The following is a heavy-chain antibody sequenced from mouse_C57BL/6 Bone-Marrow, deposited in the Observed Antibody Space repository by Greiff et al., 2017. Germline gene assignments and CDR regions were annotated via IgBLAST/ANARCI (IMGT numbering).Heavy chain of an antibody. CDR3: ARGVLRAY. V-gene: IGHV1-64*01. J-gene: IGHJ3*01. CDR2: IHPNSGGT. CDR1: GYTFTSYW. D-gene: IGHD1-1*01. Sequence: QVQLQQPGAELVKPGASVKLSCKASGYTFTSYWMHWVKQRPRQGLEWIGMIHPNSGGTNYNEKFKSKATLTVDKSSSTAYMQLSSLTSADSAGYYCARGVLRAYWGQGTLVTVSA.